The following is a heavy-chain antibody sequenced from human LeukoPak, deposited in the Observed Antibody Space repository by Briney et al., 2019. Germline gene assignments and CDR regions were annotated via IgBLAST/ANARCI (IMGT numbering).Heavy chain of an antibody. J-gene: IGHJ6*03. D-gene: IGHD3-3*01. V-gene: IGHV4-4*07. Sequence: PSETLSLTCTVSGGSISSYYWSWIRQPAGKGLEWIGRIYTSGSTNYNPSLKSRVTMSVDTSKNQFSLKLSSVTAADTAVYYCASGVYDFWSGYLRPDYYYYMDVWGKGTTVTVSS. CDR1: GGSISSYY. CDR2: IYTSGST. CDR3: ASGVYDFWSGYLRPDYYYYMDV.